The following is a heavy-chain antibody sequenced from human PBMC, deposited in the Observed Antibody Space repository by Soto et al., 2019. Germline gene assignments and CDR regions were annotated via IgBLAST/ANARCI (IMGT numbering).Heavy chain of an antibody. CDR2: ISDSGGNT. J-gene: IGHJ4*02. CDR1: GFTFSTYA. Sequence: VQLLESGGGLVQPGGSLRLSCAASGFTFSTYAMRWVRQAPGKGLEWVSGISDSGGNTYYADSVKGRFTISRDNSKNTLYLHMNSLRAEDTALYYCAKLKAGEAIDYWGQGTLVTVSS. D-gene: IGHD6-19*01. CDR3: AKLKAGEAIDY. V-gene: IGHV3-23*01.